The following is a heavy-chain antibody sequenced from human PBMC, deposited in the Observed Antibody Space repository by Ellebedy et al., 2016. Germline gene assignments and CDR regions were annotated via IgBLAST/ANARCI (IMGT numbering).Heavy chain of an antibody. CDR2: ISGSGGST. CDR3: AKDQRSQYSSSWYYFDY. Sequence: GESLKISXAASGFTFSSYAMSWVRQAPGKGLEWVSAISGSGGSTNYADSVKGRFTISRDNSKHTLDLQMNSLRAEDTAVYYCAKDQRSQYSSSWYYFDYWGQGTLVTVSS. J-gene: IGHJ4*02. V-gene: IGHV3-23*01. D-gene: IGHD6-13*01. CDR1: GFTFSSYA.